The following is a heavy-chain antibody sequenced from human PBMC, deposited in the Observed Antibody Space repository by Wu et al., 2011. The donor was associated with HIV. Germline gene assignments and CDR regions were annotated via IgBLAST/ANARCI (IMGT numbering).Heavy chain of an antibody. CDR1: GGSFRTFA. CDR2: IIPIVEKP. V-gene: IGHV1-69*18. D-gene: IGHD5-18*01. J-gene: IGHJ4*02. Sequence: QVQLVQSGAEVKKPGSSVKVSCKASGGSFRTFAINWVRQAPGEGLEWMGRIIPIVEKPKYAQKFQGRVTITADESTSTAYMELTSLRSDDTAVYYCAGPRGYSYGSFDYWAREPWSPSPQ. CDR3: AGPRGYSYGSFDY.